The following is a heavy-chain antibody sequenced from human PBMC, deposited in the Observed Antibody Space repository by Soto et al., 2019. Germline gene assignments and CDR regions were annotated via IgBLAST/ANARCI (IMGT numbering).Heavy chain of an antibody. V-gene: IGHV3-11*05. Sequence: QVQLVESGGGLVKPGGSLRLSCAVSGFTFSDNYMTWIRQTPRTGLEWVSYISSSTSHTNYADSVKGRFTISRDNAKNSLFLQMNSLRAEDTAVYYCARGRGAAADYFHFLGQGTLVTVSS. CDR1: GFTFSDNY. CDR2: ISSSTSHT. D-gene: IGHD6-13*01. J-gene: IGHJ4*02. CDR3: ARGRGAAADYFHF.